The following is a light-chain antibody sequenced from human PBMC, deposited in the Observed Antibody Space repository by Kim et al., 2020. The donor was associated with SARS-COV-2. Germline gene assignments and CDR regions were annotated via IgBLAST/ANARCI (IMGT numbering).Light chain of an antibody. CDR1: SSNIGNNY. V-gene: IGLV1-51*01. Sequence: GQKVTISCSGSSSNIGNNYVSWYQQLPGTAPKLLIYDNNKRPSGIPDRFAGSKSGTSATLGITGLRTGDEADYYCGTWDSSLSAWVFGGGTQLTVL. CDR3: GTWDSSLSAWV. CDR2: DNN. J-gene: IGLJ3*02.